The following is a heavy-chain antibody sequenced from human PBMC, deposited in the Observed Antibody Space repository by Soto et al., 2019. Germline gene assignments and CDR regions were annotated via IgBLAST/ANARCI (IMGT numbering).Heavy chain of an antibody. CDR3: AREITMTELGDAFDI. V-gene: IGHV1-46*01. J-gene: IGHJ3*02. CDR1: GYTFTSYY. CDR2: INPSGGST. D-gene: IGHD3-22*01. Sequence: GASVKVSCKASGYTFTSYYMHWVRQAPGQGLEWMGIINPSGGSTSYAQKFQGRVTMTRDTSTSTVYMELSSLRSEDTAVYYCAREITMTELGDAFDIWGQGTMVTVSS.